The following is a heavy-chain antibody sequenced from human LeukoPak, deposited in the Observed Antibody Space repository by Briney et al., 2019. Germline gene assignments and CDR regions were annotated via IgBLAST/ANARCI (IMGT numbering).Heavy chain of an antibody. CDR1: GFTFSSYG. CDR3: AKDFSGYYDY. CDR2: ISYDGSNK. D-gene: IGHD3-22*01. V-gene: IGHV3-30*18. Sequence: GRSLRLSCAASGFTFSSYGMHWVRQAPGKGLEWVAVISYDGSNKYYADSVKGRFTISRDNSKDTLYLQMNSLRAEDTAVYYCAKDFSGYYDYWGQGTQVTVSS. J-gene: IGHJ4*02.